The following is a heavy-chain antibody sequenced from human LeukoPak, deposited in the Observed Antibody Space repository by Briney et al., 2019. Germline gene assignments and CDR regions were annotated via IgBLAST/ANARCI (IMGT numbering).Heavy chain of an antibody. CDR1: GGSINTYY. J-gene: IGHJ3*02. CDR2: ISNSGST. Sequence: PSVTLSLTCTVSGGSINTYYWTWIRQPPGKGLEWIGYISNSGSTNYNPSLKSRVTISTDTSKKQFSLRESSVTAADTAVYYCARRLRIEGGTRRVDALDMWGQGTMVTVSS. D-gene: IGHD1-26*01. V-gene: IGHV4-59*08. CDR3: ARRLRIEGGTRRVDALDM.